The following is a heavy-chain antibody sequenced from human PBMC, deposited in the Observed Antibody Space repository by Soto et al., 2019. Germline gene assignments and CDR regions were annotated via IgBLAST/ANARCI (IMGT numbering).Heavy chain of an antibody. Sequence: EVQLVESGGGLVQPGGSLRLSCAASGFTFGTYWMSWVRQAPGKGLEWVANINEDGSKNYYVDSVRGRFTISRDNAQKSLYLHMSSLRAEATAVYYCARSGDVATVTDYWGQGTLVTVSS. CDR3: ARSGDVATVTDY. J-gene: IGHJ4*02. CDR2: INEDGSKN. D-gene: IGHD4-17*01. CDR1: GFTFGTYW. V-gene: IGHV3-7*01.